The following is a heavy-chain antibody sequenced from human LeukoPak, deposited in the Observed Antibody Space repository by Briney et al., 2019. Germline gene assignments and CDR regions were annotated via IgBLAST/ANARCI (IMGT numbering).Heavy chain of an antibody. J-gene: IGHJ4*02. CDR3: AKDHDFWSGYSDY. D-gene: IGHD3-3*01. V-gene: IGHV3-23*01. CDR1: GFTFSAYA. CDR2: ISDNGGST. Sequence: AGSLRLSSAASGFTFSAYAMSWVRQAPGKGLEWVSDISDNGGSTYYADSVKGRFTISRDNSKNTLYLQMNSLRAEDTAVYYCAKDHDFWSGYSDYWGQGTLVTVSS.